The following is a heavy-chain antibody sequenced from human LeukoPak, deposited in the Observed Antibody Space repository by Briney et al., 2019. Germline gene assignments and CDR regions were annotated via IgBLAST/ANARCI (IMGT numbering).Heavy chain of an antibody. CDR3: ASDGSGSYPLIDYGMDV. CDR1: EFTFSTYA. J-gene: IGHJ6*02. D-gene: IGHD3-10*01. Sequence: PGGSLRLSCAASEFTFSTYAMNWVRQAPGKGLEWVAGISGSGENTYHADSVKGRFSISRDNSKNTLYLQMNSLRAEDTAVYYCASDGSGSYPLIDYGMDVWGQGTLVTVSS. CDR2: ISGSGENT. V-gene: IGHV3-23*01.